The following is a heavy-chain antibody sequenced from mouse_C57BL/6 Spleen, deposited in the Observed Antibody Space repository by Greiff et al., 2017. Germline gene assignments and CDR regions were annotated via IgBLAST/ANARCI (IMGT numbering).Heavy chain of an antibody. CDR2: IYPGDGDT. J-gene: IGHJ2*01. V-gene: IGHV1-82*01. Sequence: QVQLQQPGPELVKPGASVKISCKASGYAFSSSWMNWVKQRPGKGLEWIGRIYPGDGDTNYNGKFKGKATLTADKSSSTAYMQLSSLTSEDSAVYFCAREDYDGPYYFDYWGQGTTLTVSS. CDR3: AREDYDGPYYFDY. CDR1: GYAFSSSW. D-gene: IGHD2-4*01.